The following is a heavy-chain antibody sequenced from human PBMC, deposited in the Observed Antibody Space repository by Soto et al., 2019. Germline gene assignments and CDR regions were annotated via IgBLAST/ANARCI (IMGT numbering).Heavy chain of an antibody. CDR3: ARVYGSGTYPIHY. D-gene: IGHD3-10*01. V-gene: IGHV3-33*01. CDR2: IWSGGSDK. Sequence: QVQLVESGGGVVQPGRSLRLSCAASGFAFSSYGMHWVRQAPGKGLEWVTVIWSGGSDKYYADSVKGRFTISRDNSKNTLYVQINSLRAEDTAVYYWARVYGSGTYPIHYWGQGTLVPVSS. CDR1: GFAFSSYG. J-gene: IGHJ4*02.